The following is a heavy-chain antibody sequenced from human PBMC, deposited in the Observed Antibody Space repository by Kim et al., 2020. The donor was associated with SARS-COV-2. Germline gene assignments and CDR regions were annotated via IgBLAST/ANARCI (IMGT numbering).Heavy chain of an antibody. CDR3: ARGDTIFGVVINAFDI. CDR1: GGSISSGGYY. D-gene: IGHD3-3*01. J-gene: IGHJ3*02. Sequence: SETLSLTCTVSGGSISSGGYYWSWIRQHPGKGLEWIGYIYYSGSTYYNPSLKSRVTISVDTSKNQFSLKLSSVTAAETAVYYCARGDTIFGVVINAFDIWGQGTMVTVSS. V-gene: IGHV4-31*03. CDR2: IYYSGST.